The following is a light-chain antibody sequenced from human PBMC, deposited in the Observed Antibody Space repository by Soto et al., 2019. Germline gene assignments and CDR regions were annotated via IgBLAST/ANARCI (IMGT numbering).Light chain of an antibody. V-gene: IGLV2-14*03. Sequence: QSALTQPASVSGSPGQSITISCTGTSSDVGGYNYVSWYQHHPGKAPKLMIYDVSNRPSGVSNRFSGSKSGNTASLTISGLQPEDEADYYCCSYTTSNTRQIVFGTGTNHRP. CDR3: CSYTTSNTRQIV. J-gene: IGLJ1*01. CDR1: SSDVGGYNY. CDR2: DVS.